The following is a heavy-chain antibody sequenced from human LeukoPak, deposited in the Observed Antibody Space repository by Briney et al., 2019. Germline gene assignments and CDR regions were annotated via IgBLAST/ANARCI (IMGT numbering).Heavy chain of an antibody. Sequence: SQTLSLTCALSGDSVSSNSAAWNWIRQSPSRGLEWLGRTYYRSKWFNEYGISVKSRITINSDTSKNQFSLHLNSVTPEDTAMYYCAREQTGFDYWGQGTLVTVSS. V-gene: IGHV6-1*01. CDR2: TYYRSKWFN. CDR3: AREQTGFDY. J-gene: IGHJ4*02. CDR1: GDSVSSNSAA.